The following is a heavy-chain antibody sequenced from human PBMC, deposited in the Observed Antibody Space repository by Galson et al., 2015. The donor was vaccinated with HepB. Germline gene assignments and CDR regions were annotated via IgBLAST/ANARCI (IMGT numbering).Heavy chain of an antibody. Sequence: SLRLSCAASGFTFSSYAMHWVRQAPGKGLEWVAVISYDGSNKYYADSVKGRFTISRDNSKNTLYLQMNSLRAEDTAVYYCARASGRDYYYGMDVWGQGTTVTVSS. CDR1: GFTFSSYA. J-gene: IGHJ6*02. CDR3: ARASGRDYYYGMDV. CDR2: ISYDGSNK. D-gene: IGHD1-26*01. V-gene: IGHV3-30-3*01.